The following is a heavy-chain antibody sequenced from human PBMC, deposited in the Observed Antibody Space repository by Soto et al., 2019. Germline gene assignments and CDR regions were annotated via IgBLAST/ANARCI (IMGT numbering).Heavy chain of an antibody. CDR3: VSQRTTVPTQAYFDY. D-gene: IGHD4-17*01. Sequence: SETLSLTCTVSGGSVTNSSYYWGWVRQSPGKGLERIGSVYYRGRSYSKSSVKSRVTISVDTSKNRFSLSLNSVTASDTAVYFCVSQRTTVPTQAYFDYWGPGALVTVSS. J-gene: IGHJ4*02. CDR2: VYYRGRS. CDR1: GGSVTNSSYY. V-gene: IGHV4-39*01.